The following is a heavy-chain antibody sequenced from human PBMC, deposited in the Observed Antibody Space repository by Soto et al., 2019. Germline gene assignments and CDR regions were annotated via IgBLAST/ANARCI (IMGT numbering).Heavy chain of an antibody. V-gene: IGHV3-33*01. CDR1: GFTFSSYG. Sequence: GSLRLSCAASGFTFSSYGMHWVRQAPGKGLEWVAVIWYDGSNKYYADSVKGRFTISRDNSKNTLYLQMNSLRAEDTAVYYCARDFGLATVTTIHYYYYGMDVWGQGTTVTVSS. CDR3: ARDFGLATVTTIHYYYYGMDV. J-gene: IGHJ6*02. CDR2: IWYDGSNK. D-gene: IGHD4-17*01.